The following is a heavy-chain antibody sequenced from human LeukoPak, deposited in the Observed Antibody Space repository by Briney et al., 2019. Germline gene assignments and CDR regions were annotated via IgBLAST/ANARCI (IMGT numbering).Heavy chain of an antibody. CDR1: GGSISSGSYY. CDR2: MYTTGST. D-gene: IGHD3-16*01. CDR3: ARDKGADWFDP. Sequence: SETLSLTCDVSGGSISSGSYYWSWIRQPAGKGLEWIGRMYTTGSTNYNPSLKSRVTISLDKSKNQFSLKLSSVTAADTAVYYCARDKGADWFDPWGQGTLVTVSS. J-gene: IGHJ5*02. V-gene: IGHV4-61*02.